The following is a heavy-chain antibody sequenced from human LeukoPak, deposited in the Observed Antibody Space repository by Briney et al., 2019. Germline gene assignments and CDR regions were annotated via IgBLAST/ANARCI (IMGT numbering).Heavy chain of an antibody. CDR1: GFTFSDYY. CDR2: ISYDGSNK. J-gene: IGHJ4*02. V-gene: IGHV3-30-3*01. CDR3: ARAPTKGPYYFDY. Sequence: GGSLRLSCAASGFTFSDYYMSWIRQAPGKGLEWVAVISYDGSNKYYADSVKGRFTISRDNSKNTLYLQMNSLRAEDTAVYYCARAPTKGPYYFDYWGQGTLVTVSS.